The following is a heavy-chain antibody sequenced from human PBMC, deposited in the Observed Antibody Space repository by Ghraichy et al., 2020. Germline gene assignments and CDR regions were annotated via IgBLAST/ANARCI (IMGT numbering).Heavy chain of an antibody. CDR1: GFTSFSRNW. J-gene: IGHJ4*02. CDR2: IKKDGSER. V-gene: IGHV3-7*03. Sequence: GGSLRLSCAASGFTSFSRNWMSWVRQAPGKGLEWVANIKKDGSERYYVNSVRGRFTISRDNAKNSLYLQMNSLRAEDTAVYYCARDRDGDFDYWGQGTLVTVSS. D-gene: IGHD5-24*01. CDR3: ARDRDGDFDY.